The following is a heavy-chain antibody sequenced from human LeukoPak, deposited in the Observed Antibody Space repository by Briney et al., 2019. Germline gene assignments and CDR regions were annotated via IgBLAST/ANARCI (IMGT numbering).Heavy chain of an antibody. J-gene: IGHJ4*02. CDR1: GFTFSSSA. CDR2: ISSSGTTI. CDR3: ARIMITVTTSDY. D-gene: IGHD4-17*01. Sequence: PGGSLRLSCAASGFTFSSSAMSWVRQAPGKGLEWLSYISSSGTTIKYADSVKGRFTISRDNAKNSLYLQVNSLRAEDTAVYYCARIMITVTTSDYWGQGTLVTVSS. V-gene: IGHV3-48*03.